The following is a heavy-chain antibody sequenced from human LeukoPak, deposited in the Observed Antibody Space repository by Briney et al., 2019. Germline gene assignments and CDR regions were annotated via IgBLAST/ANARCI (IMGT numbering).Heavy chain of an antibody. CDR3: ARVPGRYFDWPKIDY. V-gene: IGHV4-34*01. CDR1: GGSFSGYY. J-gene: IGHJ4*02. CDR2: INHSGST. Sequence: SETLSLTCAVYGGSFSGYYWSWIRPPPGKGLEWIGEINHSGSTNYNPSLKSRVTISVDTSKNQFSLKLSSVTAADTAVYYCARVPGRYFDWPKIDYWGQGTLVTVSS. D-gene: IGHD3-9*01.